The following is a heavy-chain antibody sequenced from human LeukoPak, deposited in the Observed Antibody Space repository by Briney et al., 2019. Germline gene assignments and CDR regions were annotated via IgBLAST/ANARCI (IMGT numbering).Heavy chain of an antibody. Sequence: PGGSLRLSFAASGFPLANNYMSWVRLAPGKGLQGVSLIYTAGSTYYTDSVKGRFTTSRDASKNTLYLQMNSLSAEDTAVYYCAKYLFYYGDYRDAFGIWGPGTMVTASS. CDR1: GFPLANNY. CDR3: AKYLFYYGDYRDAFGI. J-gene: IGHJ3*02. D-gene: IGHD4-17*01. V-gene: IGHV3-53*01. CDR2: IYTAGST.